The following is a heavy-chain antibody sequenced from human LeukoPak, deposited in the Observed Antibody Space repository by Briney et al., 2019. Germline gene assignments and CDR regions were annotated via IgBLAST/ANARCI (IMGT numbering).Heavy chain of an antibody. CDR1: GFNFSTYA. V-gene: IGHV3-30-3*01. Sequence: GGSLRLSCVASGFNFSTYAMHWVRQAPGKGLGWVAIISSDGSNQYCADSVKGRFTISRDNSKNTLYLQMNSLRPEDTAVYYCAGDLLCRTTNCYREWSYWGQGTLVTVSS. CDR3: AGDLLCRTTNCYREWSY. J-gene: IGHJ4*02. D-gene: IGHD2-2*01. CDR2: ISSDGSNQ.